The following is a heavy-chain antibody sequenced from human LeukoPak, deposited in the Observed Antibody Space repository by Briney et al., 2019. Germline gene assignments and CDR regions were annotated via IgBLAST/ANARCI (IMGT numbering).Heavy chain of an antibody. Sequence: ASVKVSCKASGYTFTSYYMHLVRQAPRQGLEWIGIINPSGGSTSYAQKFQGRVTMTTDTSTSTAYMDLRSLRSDDTAVYYCARNFYDSSGYYYFDYWGQGTLVTVSS. V-gene: IGHV1-46*01. CDR2: INPSGGST. J-gene: IGHJ4*02. CDR1: GYTFTSYY. CDR3: ARNFYDSSGYYYFDY. D-gene: IGHD3-22*01.